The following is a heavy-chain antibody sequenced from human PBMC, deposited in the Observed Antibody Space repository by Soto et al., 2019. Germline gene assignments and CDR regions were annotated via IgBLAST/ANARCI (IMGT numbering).Heavy chain of an antibody. CDR1: GYTFTSYG. CDR2: ISAYNGNT. CDR3: ARNERSFSSTSTIYYFDY. Sequence: ASVKVSCKASGYTFTSYGISWVRQAPGQGLEWMGWISAYNGNTNYAQKLQGRVTMTTDTSTSTAYMELRSLRSDDTAVYYCARNERSFSSTSTIYYFDYWGQGTLVTVSS. V-gene: IGHV1-18*01. J-gene: IGHJ4*02. D-gene: IGHD2-2*01.